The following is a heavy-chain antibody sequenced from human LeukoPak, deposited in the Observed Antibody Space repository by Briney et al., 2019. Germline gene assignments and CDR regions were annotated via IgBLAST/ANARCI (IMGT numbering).Heavy chain of an antibody. CDR1: GGSISSSNW. J-gene: IGHJ4*02. D-gene: IGHD3-9*01. CDR2: IYDSGST. CDR3: ARHLRLVTAFDY. V-gene: IGHV4-4*02. Sequence: SETLSLTCAVSGGSISSSNWWSWVRQPPGKGLEWIGEIYDSGSTNYNPSLKSRVTISVDKSKNQFSLKLSSVTAADTAVYYCARHLRLVTAFDYWGQGTLVTVSS.